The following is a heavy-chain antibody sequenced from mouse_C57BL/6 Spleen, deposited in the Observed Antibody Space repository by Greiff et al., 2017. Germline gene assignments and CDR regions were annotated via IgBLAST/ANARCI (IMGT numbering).Heavy chain of an antibody. Sequence: VQLQQPGAELVRPGSSVKLSCKASGYTFTSYWMHWVKQRPIQGLEWIGNIDPSDSETHYNQKFKDKATLTVDKSSSTAYMQLSSLTSEDSAVXYCASRIQPDSSGYVPLFDYWGQGTTLTVSS. J-gene: IGHJ2*01. V-gene: IGHV1-52*01. CDR1: GYTFTSYW. D-gene: IGHD3-2*02. CDR2: IDPSDSET. CDR3: ASRIQPDSSGYVPLFDY.